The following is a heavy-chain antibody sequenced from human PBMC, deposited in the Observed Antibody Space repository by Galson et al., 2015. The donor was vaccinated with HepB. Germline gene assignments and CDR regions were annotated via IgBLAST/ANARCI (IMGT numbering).Heavy chain of an antibody. J-gene: IGHJ5*02. D-gene: IGHD2-15*01. V-gene: IGHV1-18*01. CDR2: ISAYNRST. CDR3: ARGALVVVVRAILNNWFDP. CDR1: GYTFSSYS. Sequence: SVKVSCKASGYTFSSYSITWVRQAPGQGLEWMGWISAYNRSTNYAQRFQGRVTMTTDTSTSTAYMELRSLRSDDTAVYYCARGALVVVVRAILNNWFDPWGQGTLVTVSS.